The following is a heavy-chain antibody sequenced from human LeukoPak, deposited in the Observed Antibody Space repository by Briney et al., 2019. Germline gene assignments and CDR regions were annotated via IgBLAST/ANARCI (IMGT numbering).Heavy chain of an antibody. Sequence: GESLKVSCKASGYTFTSYGISWVRQAPGQGLEWMGWISAYNGNTNYAQKLQGRVTMTTDTSTSTAYMELRSLRSDDTAVYYCAAGLVVVPAAMRGYWYYMDVWGKGTTVTVSS. CDR3: AAGLVVVPAAMRGYWYYMDV. D-gene: IGHD2-2*01. CDR1: GYTFTSYG. V-gene: IGHV1-18*01. CDR2: ISAYNGNT. J-gene: IGHJ6*03.